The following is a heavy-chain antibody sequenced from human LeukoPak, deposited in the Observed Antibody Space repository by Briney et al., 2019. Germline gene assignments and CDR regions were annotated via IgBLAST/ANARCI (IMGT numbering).Heavy chain of an antibody. V-gene: IGHV3-30*04. CDR3: ARERTPPHYYYYGMDV. Sequence: GRSLRLSCAASGFTFSSYAMHWVRQAPGKGLEWVAVISYDGSNKYYADSVKGRFTISRDNSKNTLYLQMNSLRAEDTAVYYCARERTPPHYYYYGMDVWGQGTTVTVSS. J-gene: IGHJ6*02. CDR2: ISYDGSNK. CDR1: GFTFSSYA.